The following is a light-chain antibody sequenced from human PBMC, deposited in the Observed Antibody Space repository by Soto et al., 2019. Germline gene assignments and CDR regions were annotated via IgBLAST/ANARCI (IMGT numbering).Light chain of an antibody. Sequence: EIVLTQSPATLSLSPGERATLSCRASQSVSSYLAWYQQKPGQAPRLLIYDASNRATGIPARFSGSGSGTDFTVTIRSLETEDFAVYYCKKRSHWHLHFGGGPKVEIK. CDR1: QSVSSY. CDR2: DAS. CDR3: KKRSHWHLH. J-gene: IGKJ4*01. V-gene: IGKV3-11*01.